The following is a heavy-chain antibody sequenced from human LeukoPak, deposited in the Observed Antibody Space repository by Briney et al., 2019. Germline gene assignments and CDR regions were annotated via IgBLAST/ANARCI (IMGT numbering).Heavy chain of an antibody. D-gene: IGHD6-13*01. V-gene: IGHV1-18*01. CDR3: ATGITAAGGTWFDP. Sequence: ASVKVSCKASGYTFTSSGISWVRQAPGQGLEWMGWISAYNGNTNYAQKLQGRVTMTTDTSTSTAYMELRSLRSDDTAVYYCATGITAAGGTWFDPWGQGTLVTVSS. CDR2: ISAYNGNT. J-gene: IGHJ5*02. CDR1: GYTFTSSG.